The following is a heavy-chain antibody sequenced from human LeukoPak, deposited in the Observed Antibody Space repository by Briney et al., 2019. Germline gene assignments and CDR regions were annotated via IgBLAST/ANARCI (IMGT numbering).Heavy chain of an antibody. CDR1: GFTVSSNY. V-gene: IGHV3-53*01. J-gene: IGHJ4*02. CDR2: IYSGGST. CDR3: ARDKRGGWYVFDY. D-gene: IGHD6-19*01. Sequence: GGSLRLSCAASGFTVSSNYMSRVRQAPGKGLEWVSVIYSGGSTYYADSVKGRFTISRDNSKNTLYLQMNSLRAEDTAVYYCARDKRGGWYVFDYWGQGTLVTVSS.